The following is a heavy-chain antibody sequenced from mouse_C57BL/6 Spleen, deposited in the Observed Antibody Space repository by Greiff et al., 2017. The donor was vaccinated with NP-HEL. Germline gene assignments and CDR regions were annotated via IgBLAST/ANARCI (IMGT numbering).Heavy chain of an antibody. CDR1: GYTFTSYW. J-gene: IGHJ3*01. V-gene: IGHV1-74*01. CDR3: AKEDDYDEGAWFAY. Sequence: QVQLKESGAELVKPGASVKVSCKASGYTFTSYWMHWVKQRPGQGLEWIGRIHPSDSDTNYNQKFKGKATLTVDKSSSTAYMQLSSLTSEDSAVYYCAKEDDYDEGAWFAYWGQGTLVTVSA. CDR2: IHPSDSDT. D-gene: IGHD2-4*01.